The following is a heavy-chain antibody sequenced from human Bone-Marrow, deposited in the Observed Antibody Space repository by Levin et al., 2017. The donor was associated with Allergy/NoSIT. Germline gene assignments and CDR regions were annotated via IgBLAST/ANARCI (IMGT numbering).Heavy chain of an antibody. J-gene: IGHJ4*02. Sequence: GESLKISCKASGYTFTGYYLHWVRQAPGQGLEWMGRINPNSGNTKYAQKFQGRVTMTRDTSISTAYMELSRLRSHDTAVYYCAREENYYYDSAGYYLLLVWGQGTLVTVSS. CDR1: GYTFTGYY. CDR2: INPNSGNT. V-gene: IGHV1-2*06. D-gene: IGHD3-22*01. CDR3: AREENYYYDSAGYYLLLV.